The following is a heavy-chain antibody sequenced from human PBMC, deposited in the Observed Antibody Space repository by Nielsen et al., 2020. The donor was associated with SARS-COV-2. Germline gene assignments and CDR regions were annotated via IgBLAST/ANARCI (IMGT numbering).Heavy chain of an antibody. CDR3: ARKGTVTHFYNWFDP. D-gene: IGHD4-17*01. V-gene: IGHV4-34*01. CDR2: IYYSGST. Sequence: SETLSLTCAVYGGSFSGYYWSWIRQPPGKGLEWIGSIYYSGSTYYNPSLKSRVTISVDTSKNQFSLKLSSVTAADTAVYYCARKGTVTHFYNWFDPWGQGTLVTVSS. J-gene: IGHJ5*02. CDR1: GGSFSGYY.